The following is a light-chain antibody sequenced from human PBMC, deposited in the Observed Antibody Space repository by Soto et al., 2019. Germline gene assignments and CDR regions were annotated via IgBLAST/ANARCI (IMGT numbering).Light chain of an antibody. CDR2: DVS. V-gene: IGLV2-14*01. CDR3: SSYTSASTPLV. Sequence: QSALTQPASVSGSPGQSITISCTGTGSDVGGYNYVSWYQQHPGKAPKVMIYDVSNRPSGVSNRFSGSKSGNTASLTISGLQAEDEAEYYCSSYTSASTPLVFGGGTKVTVL. CDR1: GSDVGGYNY. J-gene: IGLJ2*01.